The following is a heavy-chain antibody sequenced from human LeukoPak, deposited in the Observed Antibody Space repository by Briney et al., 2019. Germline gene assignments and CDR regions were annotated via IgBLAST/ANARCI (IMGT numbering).Heavy chain of an antibody. CDR1: GYSFTSYW. Sequence: GESLKISFKGSGYSFTSYWIGWVRQMPGKGLEWMGIIYPGDSDTRYSPSFQGQVTISADKSISTAYLQWSSLKASDTAMYYCARHSDDYGDYVGDDAFDIWGQGTMVTVSS. J-gene: IGHJ3*02. D-gene: IGHD4-17*01. CDR3: ARHSDDYGDYVGDDAFDI. CDR2: IYPGDSDT. V-gene: IGHV5-51*01.